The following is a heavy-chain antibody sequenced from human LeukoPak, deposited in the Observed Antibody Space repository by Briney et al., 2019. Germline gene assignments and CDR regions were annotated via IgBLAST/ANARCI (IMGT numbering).Heavy chain of an antibody. CDR2: IIPIFGTA. Sequence: ASVKVSCKASGGTFSSYAISWVRQAPGQGLEWMGGIIPIFGTANYAQKFQGRVTITADGPTSTAYMELSSLRSEDTAVYYCARGGVYYDFWSGSEPYYFDYWGQGTLVIVSS. D-gene: IGHD3-3*01. CDR3: ARGGVYYDFWSGSEPYYFDY. J-gene: IGHJ4*02. CDR1: GGTFSSYA. V-gene: IGHV1-69*13.